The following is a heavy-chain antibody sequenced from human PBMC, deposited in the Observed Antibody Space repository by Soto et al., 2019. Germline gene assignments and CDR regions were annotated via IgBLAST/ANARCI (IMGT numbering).Heavy chain of an antibody. V-gene: IGHV3-33*01. Sequence: QVQLVESGGGVVQPEMSLRLSCAASGFTFNIHAMHWVRQAPGKGLEWLAMIWDDGRTQYYADSVKGRFTVSRDNSEHTVSLQMNSLRGEDTAVYYCGRDPPGSGWTLDYWGHGTLVTVSS. D-gene: IGHD6-19*01. CDR3: GRDPPGSGWTLDY. CDR1: GFTFNIHA. J-gene: IGHJ4*01. CDR2: IWDDGRTQ.